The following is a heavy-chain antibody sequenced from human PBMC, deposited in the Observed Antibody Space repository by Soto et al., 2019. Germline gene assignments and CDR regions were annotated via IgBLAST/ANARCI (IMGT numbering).Heavy chain of an antibody. J-gene: IGHJ6*02. Sequence: SLRLSCAASGFTFSSYGMHWVRQAPGKGLEWVAVIWYDGSNKYYADSVKGRFTISRDNSKNTLYLQMNSLRAEDTAVYYCARDRREQWLVTHYGMDVWGQGTTVTVSS. CDR2: IWYDGSNK. D-gene: IGHD6-19*01. CDR3: ARDRREQWLVTHYGMDV. V-gene: IGHV3-33*01. CDR1: GFTFSSYG.